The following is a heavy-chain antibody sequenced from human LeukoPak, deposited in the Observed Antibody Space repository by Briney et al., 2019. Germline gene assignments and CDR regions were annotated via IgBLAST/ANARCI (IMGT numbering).Heavy chain of an antibody. Sequence: GGSLRLSCAASGFTFSSYGMHWVRQAPGKGLEWVAVISYDGSNKYYADSVKGRFTISRDNSKNTLYLQMNSLKTEDTAVYYCTTVNPSGYFDYWGQGTLVTVSS. CDR2: ISYDGSNK. D-gene: IGHD1-14*01. CDR3: TTVNPSGYFDY. CDR1: GFTFSSYG. V-gene: IGHV3-30*03. J-gene: IGHJ4*02.